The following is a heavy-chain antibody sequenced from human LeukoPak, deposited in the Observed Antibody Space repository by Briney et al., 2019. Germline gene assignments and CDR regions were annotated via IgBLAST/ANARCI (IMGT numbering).Heavy chain of an antibody. J-gene: IGHJ4*02. CDR1: GFTFDDYA. CDR2: ISWNSGSI. V-gene: IGHV3-9*01. Sequence: PGRSLRLSCAASGFTFDDYAMHWVRQAPGKGLEWVSGISWNSGSIGYADSVKGRFTISRDNAKNSLYLQMNSLRAEDTALYYCAKAPGPGYYDSSGYYSLHFDYWGQGTLVTVSS. CDR3: AKAPGPGYYDSSGYYSLHFDY. D-gene: IGHD3-22*01.